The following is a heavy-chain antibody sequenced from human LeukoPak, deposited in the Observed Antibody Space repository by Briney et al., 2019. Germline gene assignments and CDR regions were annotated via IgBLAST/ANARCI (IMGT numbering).Heavy chain of an antibody. J-gene: IGHJ5*02. V-gene: IGHV7-4-1*02. D-gene: IGHD3-22*01. CDR3: ARELLITRTWFDP. Sequence: ASVKVSCKASGYSFTTYAMNWVRQAPGQGLEWKGWINTNTGNPTYAQGFTGRFVFSLDTSVSTAYLQISSLKAEDTAVYYCARELLITRTWFDPWGQGTLVTVSS. CDR2: INTNTGNP. CDR1: GYSFTTYA.